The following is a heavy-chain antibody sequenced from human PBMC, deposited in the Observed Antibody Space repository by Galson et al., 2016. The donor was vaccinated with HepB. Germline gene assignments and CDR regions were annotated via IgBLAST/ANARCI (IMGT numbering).Heavy chain of an antibody. CDR3: SRDQGTWYDWYFDL. CDR2: INSNTGGY. Sequence: SVKVSCKASGYTFTGYYIHWVRQAPGQGLEWMGRINSNTGGYTYAPKFQGRVIMTRDTSISTAYMELRSLKSDDTAVYYCSRDQGTWYDWYFDLWGRGTLVTVSS. D-gene: IGHD6-13*01. V-gene: IGHV1-2*06. CDR1: GYTFTGYY. J-gene: IGHJ2*01.